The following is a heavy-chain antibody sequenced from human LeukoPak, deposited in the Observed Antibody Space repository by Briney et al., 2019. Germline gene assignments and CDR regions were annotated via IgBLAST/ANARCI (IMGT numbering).Heavy chain of an antibody. J-gene: IGHJ6*03. CDR2: ISGSGGST. CDR3: AKVSYYDSSGQSNHYYYMDV. Sequence: PGGSLRLSCAASGFTFSSYAMSWLRQAPGKGLEWVSAISGSGGSTYYADSVKGRFTISRDNSKNTLYLQMNSLRAEDTAVYYCAKVSYYDSSGQSNHYYYMDVWGKGTTVTVSS. V-gene: IGHV3-23*01. CDR1: GFTFSSYA. D-gene: IGHD3-22*01.